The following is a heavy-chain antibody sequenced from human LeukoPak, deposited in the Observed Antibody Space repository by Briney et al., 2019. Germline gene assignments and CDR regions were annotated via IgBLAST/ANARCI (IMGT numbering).Heavy chain of an antibody. D-gene: IGHD3-9*01. CDR3: ARDPANYDSWTGYYRDFDY. V-gene: IGHV1-18*01. CDR1: GYTFTSSG. Sequence: ASVTVSCTASGYTFTSSGISWVRQAPGQGLEWMGWISAYNGNTNYAQTLQGRVTMTTDTSTSTAYMELRSLRSDDTAVYYCARDPANYDSWTGYYRDFDYWGQGALVTVSS. CDR2: ISAYNGNT. J-gene: IGHJ4*02.